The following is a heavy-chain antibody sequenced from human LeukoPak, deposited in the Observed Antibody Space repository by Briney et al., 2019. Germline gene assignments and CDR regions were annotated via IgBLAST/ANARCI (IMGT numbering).Heavy chain of an antibody. CDR2: ISYDGSNK. CDR1: GFTFSSYG. J-gene: IGHJ4*02. D-gene: IGHD3-10*01. V-gene: IGHV3-30*18. CDR3: ANDRGYVDY. Sequence: GGSLRLSCAASGFTFSSYGMHWVRQAPGKGLEWVAVISYDGSNKYYADSVKGRFTLSRDNSKNTLYLQMNSLRAEDTAVYYCANDRGYVDYWGQGTLVTVSS.